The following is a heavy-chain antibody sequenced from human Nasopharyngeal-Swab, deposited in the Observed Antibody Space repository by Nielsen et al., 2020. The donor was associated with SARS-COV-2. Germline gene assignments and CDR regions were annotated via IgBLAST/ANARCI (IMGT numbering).Heavy chain of an antibody. CDR2: IYYSGST. D-gene: IGHD6-13*01. V-gene: IGHV4-39*07. CDR1: GGSISSSSYY. J-gene: IGHJ6*02. Sequence: ESLKISCTVSGGSISSSSYYWGWIRQPPGKGLEWIGSIYYSGSTYYNPSLKSRVTISVDTSKNQFSLKLSSVTAADTAVYYCVGSSWYGDYYHYYGMDVWGQGTTVTVSS. CDR3: VGSSWYGDYYHYYGMDV.